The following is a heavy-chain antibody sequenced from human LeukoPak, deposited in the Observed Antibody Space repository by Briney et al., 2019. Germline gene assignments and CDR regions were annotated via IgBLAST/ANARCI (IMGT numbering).Heavy chain of an antibody. J-gene: IGHJ4*02. CDR1: GYTFTGYY. D-gene: IGHD3-10*01. Sequence: ASVKVSCKASGYTFTGYYMHWVRQAPGQGLEWMGWINPNSGGTNYAQKFQGRVTMTRDTSISTAYMELSRLRSDDTAVYYCALLHGSGSYRFDYWGQGTLVTVSS. CDR3: ALLHGSGSYRFDY. V-gene: IGHV1-2*02. CDR2: INPNSGGT.